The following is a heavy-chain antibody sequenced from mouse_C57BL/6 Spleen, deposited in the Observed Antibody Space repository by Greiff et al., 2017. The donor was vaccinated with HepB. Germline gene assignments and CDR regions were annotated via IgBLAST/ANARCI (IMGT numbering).Heavy chain of an antibody. CDR2: IHPNSGST. D-gene: IGHD2-12*01. V-gene: IGHV1-64*01. Sequence: VQLQQPGAELVKPGALVKLSCKASGYTFTSYWMHWVKQRPGQGLEWIGMIHPNSGSTNYNEKFKSKATLTVDKSSSTAYMQLSSLTSEDSAVYYCASSWPYYYAMDYWGQGTSVTVSS. CDR3: ASSWPYYYAMDY. CDR1: GYTFTSYW. J-gene: IGHJ4*01.